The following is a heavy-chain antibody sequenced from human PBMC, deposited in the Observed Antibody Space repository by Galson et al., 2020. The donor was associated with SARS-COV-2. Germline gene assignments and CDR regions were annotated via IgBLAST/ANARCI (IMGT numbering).Heavy chain of an antibody. CDR2: IYYSGST. CDR3: ARLPYGRTYYFDP. J-gene: IGHJ5*02. V-gene: IGHV4-59*11. Sequence: SETLSLTCSVSGDSISSHYWSWIRQPPGKGLEWIGYIYYSGSTNYKSSLKSRLTISIDTSKNQFFLKLTSVTAADTAVYYCARLPYGRTYYFDPWGQGTLVTVSS. D-gene: IGHD1-26*01. CDR1: GDSISSHY.